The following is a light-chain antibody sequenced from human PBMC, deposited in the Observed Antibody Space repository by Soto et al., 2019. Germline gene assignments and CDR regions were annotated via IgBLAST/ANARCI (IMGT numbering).Light chain of an antibody. CDR3: QQYGSSLWT. CDR1: QSVSSSY. V-gene: IGKV3-20*01. J-gene: IGKJ1*01. CDR2: GAS. Sequence: VVSQSPATLSASPGEGATLACRASQSVSSSYLAWYQQKPGQAPRLLIYGASSRATGIPDRFSGSGSGTDFTLTISRLEPEDFAVYYCQQYGSSLWTFGQGTKVDIK.